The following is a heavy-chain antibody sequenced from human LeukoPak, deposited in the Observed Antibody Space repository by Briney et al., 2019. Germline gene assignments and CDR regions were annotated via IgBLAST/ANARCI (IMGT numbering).Heavy chain of an antibody. J-gene: IGHJ4*02. CDR3: ARGGCSYGYVGY. V-gene: IGHV4-59*01. CDR2: IYYSGST. CDR1: GGSISSYY. D-gene: IGHD5-18*01. Sequence: SETLSLTCTVSGGSISSYYWSWIRQPPGKGLEWIGYIYYSGSTNYNPSLKSRVTISVDTSKNQFSLKLSSVTAADTAVYYCARGGCSYGYVGYWGQGTLVTVSS.